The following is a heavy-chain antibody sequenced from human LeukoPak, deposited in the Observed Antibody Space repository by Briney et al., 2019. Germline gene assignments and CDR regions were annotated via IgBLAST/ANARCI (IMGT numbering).Heavy chain of an antibody. J-gene: IGHJ6*03. CDR2: ISWNSGST. Sequence: GGSLRLSCAASGFTFDDYAMHWVRQAPGKGLEWVSGISWNSGSTGYADSVKGRFTISRDNAKNSLYLQMNSLRAEDTALYHCARVLGGNYYYYYMDVWGKGTTVTISS. CDR1: GFTFDDYA. V-gene: IGHV3-20*01. D-gene: IGHD2-8*02. CDR3: ARVLGGNYYYYYMDV.